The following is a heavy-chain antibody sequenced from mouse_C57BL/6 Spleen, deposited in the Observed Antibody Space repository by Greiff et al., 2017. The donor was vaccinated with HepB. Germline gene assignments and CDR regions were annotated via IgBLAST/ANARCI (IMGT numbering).Heavy chain of an antibody. Sequence: EVKLQESGPGLVKPSQSLSLTCSVTGYSITSGYYWNWIRQFPGNKLEWMGYISYDGSNNYNPSLKNRISITRDTSKNQFFLKLNSVTTEDTATYYCAREGLGFDYWGQGTTLTVSS. J-gene: IGHJ2*01. D-gene: IGHD4-1*01. V-gene: IGHV3-6*01. CDR3: AREGLGFDY. CDR2: ISYDGSN. CDR1: GYSITSGYY.